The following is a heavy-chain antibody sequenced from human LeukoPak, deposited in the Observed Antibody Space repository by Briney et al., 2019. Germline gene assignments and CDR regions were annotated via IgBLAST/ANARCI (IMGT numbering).Heavy chain of an antibody. CDR2: ISGSGGST. J-gene: IGHJ4*02. CDR3: AREVAHCDFWSGIDY. Sequence: PGGSLRLSCAASGFTFSSYAMSWVRQAPGKGLEWVSAISGSGGSTYYADSVKGRFTISRDNSKNTLYLQMNSLRAEDTAVYYCAREVAHCDFWSGIDYWGQGTLVTVSS. D-gene: IGHD3-3*01. CDR1: GFTFSSYA. V-gene: IGHV3-23*01.